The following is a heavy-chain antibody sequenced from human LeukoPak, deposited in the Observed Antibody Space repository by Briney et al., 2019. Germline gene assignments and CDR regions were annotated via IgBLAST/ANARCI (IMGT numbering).Heavy chain of an antibody. CDR3: ARGYKDIVVVPAASYRYYYYYMDV. D-gene: IGHD2-2*01. V-gene: IGHV1-2*06. Sequence: ASVKVSCKASGYTFTGNYMHWVRQAPGQGLEWMGRINPNSGGTNYAQKFQGRVTMTRDTSISTAYMELSSLRSEDAAVYYCARGYKDIVVVPAASYRYYYYYMDVWGKGTTVTVSS. CDR2: INPNSGGT. CDR1: GYTFTGNY. J-gene: IGHJ6*03.